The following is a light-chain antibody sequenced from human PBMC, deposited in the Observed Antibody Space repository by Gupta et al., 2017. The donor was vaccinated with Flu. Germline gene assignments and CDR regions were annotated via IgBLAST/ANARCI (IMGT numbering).Light chain of an antibody. J-gene: IGLJ2*01. Sequence: SYVLTQAPSVSVAPGQTARIPCGGNNIGTKSVHWYQQKPGLAPVVVVYNDSDRPSGIPERFSGSNSGNTATLTISRVEAGDEADYYCQVWDSGSDHVVFGGGTKLTVL. CDR3: QVWDSGSDHVV. V-gene: IGLV3-21*02. CDR1: NIGTKS. CDR2: NDS.